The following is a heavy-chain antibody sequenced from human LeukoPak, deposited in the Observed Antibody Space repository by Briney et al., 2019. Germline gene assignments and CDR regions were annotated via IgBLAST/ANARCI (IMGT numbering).Heavy chain of an antibody. CDR1: GYTFTSYA. V-gene: IGHV7-4-1*02. CDR3: ARYRRRWVREGNQYYHMDV. CDR2: INTNTGNP. J-gene: IGHJ6*03. D-gene: IGHD1-14*01. Sequence: ASVKVSCKASGYTFTSYAMNWVRQAPGQGLEWMGWINTNTGNPTYAQGFTGRFVFSLDTSVSTANLQISSLKAEDTAVYYCARYRRRWVREGNQYYHMDVWGKGTTVTVSS.